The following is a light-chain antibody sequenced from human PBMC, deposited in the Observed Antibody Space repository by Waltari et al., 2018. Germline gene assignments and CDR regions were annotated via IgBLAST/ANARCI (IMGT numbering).Light chain of an antibody. CDR1: SSNIRPST. Sequence: QSVLTQPPSASGTPGPTVTHPCSARSSNIRPSTDTWYQLLPGTAPKLLIYGSNQRPSGVPDRFSGSKSGTSASLAISGLQSEDEADYYCAAWDDSLNGVVFGGGTTLTVL. CDR2: GSN. CDR3: AAWDDSLNGVV. V-gene: IGLV1-44*01. J-gene: IGLJ2*01.